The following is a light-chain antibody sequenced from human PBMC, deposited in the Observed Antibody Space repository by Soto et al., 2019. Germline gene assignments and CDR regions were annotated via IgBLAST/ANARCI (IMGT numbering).Light chain of an antibody. CDR1: QYINDY. J-gene: IGKJ1*01. CDR3: QQMYNIPRS. CDR2: SAS. V-gene: IGKV1-39*01. Sequence: DIQLTQSPSSLSASVGDRVTVTCRASQYINDYLNWYQQKPGKAPRLLIYSASTLHTGVPSTFSGSGSGTEFTLTIPSLQPEDVATCYCQQMYNIPRSFGQGTRLEL.